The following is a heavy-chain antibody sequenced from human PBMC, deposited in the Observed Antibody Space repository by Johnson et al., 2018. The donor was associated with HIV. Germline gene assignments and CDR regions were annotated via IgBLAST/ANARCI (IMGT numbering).Heavy chain of an antibody. CDR1: GFTFSSYA. CDR2: ISYDGSDK. CDR3: ARDFYAVVATPFIGSAFDI. D-gene: IGHD5-12*01. V-gene: IGHV3-30*04. Sequence: QVQLVESGGGVVQPGRSLRLSCAASGFTFSSYAMHWVRQAPAKGLEWVAAISYDGSDKDHADSVKGRFTITRDSSKNTLYLQMNSLRAEDTALYYCARDFYAVVATPFIGSAFDIWGQGTMVTVSS. J-gene: IGHJ3*02.